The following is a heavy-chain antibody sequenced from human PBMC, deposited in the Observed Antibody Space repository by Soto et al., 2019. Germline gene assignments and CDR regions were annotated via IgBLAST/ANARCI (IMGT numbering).Heavy chain of an antibody. V-gene: IGHV1-69*02. D-gene: IGHD1-7*01. Sequence: QVQLVQSGAEVKKPGTSVKVSCKASGGTFSSYTISWVRQAPGQGLEWMGRIIPILGIANYAQKFQGRVTITADKSTSTAYMELSSLRSEDTAVYYCARVVTGTTVYIDVWGKGTTGTVSS. CDR2: IIPILGIA. CDR1: GGTFSSYT. CDR3: ARVVTGTTVYIDV. J-gene: IGHJ6*03.